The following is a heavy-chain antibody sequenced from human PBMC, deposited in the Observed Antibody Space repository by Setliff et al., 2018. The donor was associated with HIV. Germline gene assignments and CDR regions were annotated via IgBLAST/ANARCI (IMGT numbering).Heavy chain of an antibody. CDR2: IYHSGST. CDR3: ARGGTVSADFDS. D-gene: IGHD6-19*01. V-gene: IGHV4-38-2*02. Sequence: SETLSLTCTVSGGSISSGYYWGWIRQPPGKGLEWIGSIYHSGSTYYNPSLKSRVTISVDTSENQFSLRLSSVTAADPAVYFCARGGTVSADFDSWGQGTLVTVSS. J-gene: IGHJ4*02. CDR1: GGSISSGYY.